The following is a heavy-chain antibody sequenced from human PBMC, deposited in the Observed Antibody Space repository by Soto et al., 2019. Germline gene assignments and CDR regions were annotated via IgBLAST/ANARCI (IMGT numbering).Heavy chain of an antibody. J-gene: IGHJ4*02. CDR3: ARGMFYLAK. CDR2: IDFRGDK. V-gene: IGHV4-30-4*01. CDR1: STPTVEES. D-gene: IGHD3-10*02. Sequence: STPTVEESWTWIRQPPGKGLEWIGSIDFRGDKNYGPSVAGRLVLSLDTAKNQFSLSLSSVTAADTAVYYCARGMFYLAKWGQGSLLTVSS.